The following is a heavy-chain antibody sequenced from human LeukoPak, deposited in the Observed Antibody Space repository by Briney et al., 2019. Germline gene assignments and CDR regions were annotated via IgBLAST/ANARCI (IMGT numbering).Heavy chain of an antibody. D-gene: IGHD3-10*01. CDR1: GFTFSSYA. V-gene: IGHV3-23*01. CDR2: ISGSGGST. Sequence: GGSLRLSCAASGFTFSSYAMSWVRQAPGKGLEWVSAISGSGGSTYYADSVKGRFTISRDNSKNTLYLQMNSLRAEATAVYYCAKDLGVRGYSSAFDIWGQGTMVTVSS. CDR3: AKDLGVRGYSSAFDI. J-gene: IGHJ3*02.